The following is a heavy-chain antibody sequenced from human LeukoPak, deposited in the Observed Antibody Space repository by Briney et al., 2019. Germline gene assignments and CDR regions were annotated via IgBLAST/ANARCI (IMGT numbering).Heavy chain of an antibody. V-gene: IGHV3-23*01. CDR2: ISGSGIST. Sequence: GGSLRLSCAASGFTFRNFAMSWVRQAPGKGLEWVSTISGSGISTYYADSVKGRFTISRDNSRDTLYLQMSSLRAEDTALYYCVKGDNDILTGYYNSFDYWGQGTLVTVSS. D-gene: IGHD3-9*01. J-gene: IGHJ4*02. CDR1: GFTFRNFA. CDR3: VKGDNDILTGYYNSFDY.